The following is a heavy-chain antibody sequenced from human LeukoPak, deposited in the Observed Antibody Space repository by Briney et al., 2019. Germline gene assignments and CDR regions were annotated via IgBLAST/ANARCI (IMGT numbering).Heavy chain of an antibody. CDR2: ISYDGSNK. J-gene: IGHJ4*02. Sequence: GRSLRLSCAASGFTFSSYAMHWVRQAPGKGLEWVAVISYDGSNKYYADSVKGRFTISRDNSKNTLYLQMNSLRAEDTAVYYCASRGRSALWFGELGLDYWGQGTLVTVSS. CDR3: ASRGRSALWFGELGLDY. CDR1: GFTFSSYA. D-gene: IGHD3-10*01. V-gene: IGHV3-30-3*01.